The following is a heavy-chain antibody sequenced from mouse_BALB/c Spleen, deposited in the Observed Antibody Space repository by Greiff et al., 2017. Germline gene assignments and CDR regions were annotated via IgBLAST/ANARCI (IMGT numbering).Heavy chain of an antibody. CDR3: ARSGYDPGYAMDD. D-gene: IGHD2-2*01. J-gene: IGHJ4*01. Sequence: VQLQQSGPGLVKPSQSLSLTCTVTGYSITSDYAWNWIRQFPGNKLEWMGYISYSGSTSYNPSLKSRISITRDTSKNQFFLQLNSVTTEDTATYYCARSGYDPGYAMDDWGQGTSVTVSS. V-gene: IGHV3-2*02. CDR2: ISYSGST. CDR1: GYSITSDYA.